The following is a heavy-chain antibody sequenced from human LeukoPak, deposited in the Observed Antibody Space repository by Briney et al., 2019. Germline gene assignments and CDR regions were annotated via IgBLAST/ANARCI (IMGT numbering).Heavy chain of an antibody. CDR1: GFTFSRYD. Sequence: PGGSLRLSCVGSGFTFSRYDVHWVRRAPGKGLEWVAVISDDGKKKIYADSVKGRFTISRDNSKNTLYLQMDSLRAEDTALYYCARAAAETGAFRDNWFDPWGQGTLVTVSS. CDR2: ISDDGKKK. D-gene: IGHD2-8*02. V-gene: IGHV3-30*04. CDR3: ARAAAETGAFRDNWFDP. J-gene: IGHJ5*02.